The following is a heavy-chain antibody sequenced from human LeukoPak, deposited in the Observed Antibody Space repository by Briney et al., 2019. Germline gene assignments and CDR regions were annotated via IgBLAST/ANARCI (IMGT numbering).Heavy chain of an antibody. Sequence: GGSLRLSCAASGFTFSDYYMSWIRQAPGKGLEWVSCISSGGYTISYADSVRGRFTISRDNAKNSLYLQMNSLRAEDTAVYYCAREVVVPGAPYFFDYWGQGILVTVSS. D-gene: IGHD2-2*01. CDR2: ISSGGYTI. V-gene: IGHV3-11*01. CDR3: AREVVVPGAPYFFDY. J-gene: IGHJ4*02. CDR1: GFTFSDYY.